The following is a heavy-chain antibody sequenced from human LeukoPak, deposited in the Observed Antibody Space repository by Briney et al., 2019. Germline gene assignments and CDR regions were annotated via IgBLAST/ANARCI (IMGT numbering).Heavy chain of an antibody. CDR3: AREGYIAAAGTDAFDI. V-gene: IGHV3-23*01. CDR2: ISGSGGST. CDR1: GFTFSSYA. J-gene: IGHJ3*02. Sequence: GGSLRLSCAASGFTFSSYAMSWVRQAPGKGLEWVSAISGSGGSTYYADSVKGRFTISRDNSKNTLYLQMNSLRAEDTAVYYCAREGYIAAAGTDAFDIWGQGTMVTVSS. D-gene: IGHD6-13*01.